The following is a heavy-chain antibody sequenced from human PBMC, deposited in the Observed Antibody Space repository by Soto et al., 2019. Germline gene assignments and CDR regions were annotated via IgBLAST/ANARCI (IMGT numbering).Heavy chain of an antibody. V-gene: IGHV3-30-3*01. CDR1: GFTFSTYA. CDR2: ISYDGTNK. J-gene: IGHJ6*02. CDR3: AKDGGGYNYGYVMLDKYYYGMDV. Sequence: QVQLVESGGGVVQPGRSLRLSCAASGFTFSTYAMHWVRQAPGKGLEWVAVISYDGTNKYYADSVRGRFTISRDNSKNPLLLQMNSLGAEDTAVYYCAKDGGGYNYGYVMLDKYYYGMDVWGQGTTVTVSS. D-gene: IGHD5-18*01.